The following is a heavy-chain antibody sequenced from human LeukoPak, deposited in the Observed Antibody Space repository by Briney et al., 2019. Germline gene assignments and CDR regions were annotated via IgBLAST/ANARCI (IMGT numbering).Heavy chain of an antibody. V-gene: IGHV1-69*04. CDR3: AREAAAGPKGYY. J-gene: IGHJ4*02. D-gene: IGHD6-13*01. CDR1: GGTFSSYT. CDR2: IIPILGIA. Sequence: SVKVSCKASGGTFSSYTISWVRQAPGQGLEWMGRIIPILGIANYAQKFQGRVTITADKSTSTAYMELSGLRSEDTAVYYCAREAAAGPKGYYWGQGTLVTVSS.